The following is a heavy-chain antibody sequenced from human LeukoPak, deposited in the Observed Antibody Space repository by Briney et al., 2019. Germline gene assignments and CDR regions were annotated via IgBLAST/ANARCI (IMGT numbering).Heavy chain of an antibody. D-gene: IGHD6-25*01. CDR1: GFTVSSNY. V-gene: IGHV3-53*01. CDR2: IYSGGST. CDR3: ARVRQRYYFDY. J-gene: IGHJ4*02. Sequence: GGSLSLSCAASGFTVSSNYMSWVRQAPGKGLEWVSVIYSGGSTYYADSVKGRFTISRDNSKNTLYLQMNSLRAEDTAVYYCARVRQRYYFDYWGQGTLVTVSS.